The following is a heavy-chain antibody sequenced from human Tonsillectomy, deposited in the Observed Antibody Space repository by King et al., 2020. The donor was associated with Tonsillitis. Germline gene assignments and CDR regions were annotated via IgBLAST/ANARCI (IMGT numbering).Heavy chain of an antibody. J-gene: IGHJ2*01. V-gene: IGHV1-69*06. CDR1: GGTFDNYA. CDR2: IIPIFETT. D-gene: IGHD1-1*01. Sequence: VQLVESGAEVRKPGSSVKVSCPASGGTFDNYAFTWVRQAPGQGLEWVGGIIPIFETTHYAQNFQGRLTIIADKSTSTAYMELSSLRSEDTAMYYCARGTGTRYFDLWGPGSLVTVSS. CDR3: ARGTGTRYFDL.